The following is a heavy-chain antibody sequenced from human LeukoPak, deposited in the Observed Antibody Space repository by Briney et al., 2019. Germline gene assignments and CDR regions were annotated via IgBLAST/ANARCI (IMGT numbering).Heavy chain of an antibody. V-gene: IGHV1-2*06. CDR1: GYSFGGYY. CDR2: INPNSANT. CDR3: ARDGAYSLGLIWLDP. Sequence: ASVKVSCKTSGYSFGGYYIHWVRQAPGQGLEWMGRINPNSANTKYAQKFQGRVTMTRDTSTNPVFMELSSLRSDDTAVYYCARDGAYSLGLIWLDPWGQGTLVSVSS. J-gene: IGHJ5*02. D-gene: IGHD5-18*01.